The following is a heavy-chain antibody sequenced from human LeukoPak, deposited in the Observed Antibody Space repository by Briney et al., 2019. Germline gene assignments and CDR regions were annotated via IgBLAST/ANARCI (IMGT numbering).Heavy chain of an antibody. J-gene: IGHJ5*02. CDR3: ARHSSQGDNYFGP. CDR2: IYYSGST. Sequence: NPSETLSLTCAVSGGSISSTTSYWGWIRQPPGKGLEWIGRIYYSGSTLYNPSLKSRVTISVDTSKNQLSLRLSSVTAADTAMYYCARHSSQGDNYFGPWGQGTLVTVSS. V-gene: IGHV4-39*01. CDR1: GGSISSTTSY.